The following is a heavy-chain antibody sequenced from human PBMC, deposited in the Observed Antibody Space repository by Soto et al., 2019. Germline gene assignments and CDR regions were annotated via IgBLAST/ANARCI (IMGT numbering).Heavy chain of an antibody. D-gene: IGHD6-6*01. CDR1: GFTFSSYS. CDR2: ISSSSSTI. J-gene: IGHJ3*02. V-gene: IGHV3-48*02. CDR3: ARDMYSSSSVIWSRAFDI. Sequence: GSLRLSCAASGFTFSSYSMNWVRQAPGKGLEWVSYISSSSSTIYYADSVKGRFTISRDNAKNSLYLQMNSLRDEDTAVYYCARDMYSSSSVIWSRAFDIWGQGTMVTVSS.